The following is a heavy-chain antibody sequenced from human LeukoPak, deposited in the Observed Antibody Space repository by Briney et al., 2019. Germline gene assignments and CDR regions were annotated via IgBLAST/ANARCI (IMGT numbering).Heavy chain of an antibody. J-gene: IGHJ4*02. CDR2: INHSGST. D-gene: IGHD3-16*02. V-gene: IGHV4-34*01. Sequence: SETLSLTCAVYGGSFSGYYWSWIRQPPGKGLEWIGEINHSGSTNYNPSLKSRVTISVDTSKNQFSLKLSSVTAADTAVYYCASARYGYVWGSYRYWGQGTLVTVSS. CDR1: GGSFSGYY. CDR3: ASARYGYVWGSYRY.